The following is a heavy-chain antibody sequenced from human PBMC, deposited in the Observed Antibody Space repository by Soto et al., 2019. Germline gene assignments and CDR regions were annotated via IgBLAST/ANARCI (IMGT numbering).Heavy chain of an antibody. D-gene: IGHD6-19*01. CDR2: IWYDGSNK. J-gene: IGHJ6*02. CDR3: ARDLGWLTHYYYGMDV. Sequence: GGSLRLSCAASGFTFSSYGMHWVRQAPGKGLEWVAVIWYDGSNKYYADSVKGRFTISRDNSKNTLYLQMNSLRAEDTAVYYCARDLGWLTHYYYGMDVWGQGTTVTVSS. V-gene: IGHV3-33*01. CDR1: GFTFSSYG.